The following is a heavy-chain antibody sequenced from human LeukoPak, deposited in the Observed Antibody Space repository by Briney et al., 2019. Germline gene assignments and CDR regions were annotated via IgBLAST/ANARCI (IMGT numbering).Heavy chain of an antibody. J-gene: IGHJ4*02. CDR1: GGSISSYY. D-gene: IGHD6-19*01. CDR2: IYYSGST. Sequence: SETLSLTCTVSGGSISSYYWSWIRQPPGKGLEWIGYIYYSGSTNYNPSLKSRVTISVDTSKNQFSLKLSSVTAADTAVYYCATEGDSSGWYFDYWGQGTLVTVSS. CDR3: ATEGDSSGWYFDY. V-gene: IGHV4-59*08.